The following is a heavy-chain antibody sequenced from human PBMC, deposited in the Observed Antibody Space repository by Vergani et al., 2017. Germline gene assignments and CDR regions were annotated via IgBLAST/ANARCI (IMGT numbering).Heavy chain of an antibody. V-gene: IGHV4-39*07. CDR3: AKEKRGYSYGYNWFDP. CDR1: GVSIGSNSYY. Sequence: QLQLQESGPGLVKPSETLSLTCTVSGVSIGSNSYYWGWIRQPPGKGLEWIGTIYYTGTTYYNEAHKSRLTISVDTSKNQFSLKLSSVTAADTAVYYCAKEKRGYSYGYNWFDPWGQGTLVTVSS. CDR2: IYYTGTT. D-gene: IGHD5-18*01. J-gene: IGHJ5*02.